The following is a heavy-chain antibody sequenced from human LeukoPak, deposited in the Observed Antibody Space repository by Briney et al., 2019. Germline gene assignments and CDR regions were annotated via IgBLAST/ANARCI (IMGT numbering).Heavy chain of an antibody. CDR3: ATEAWFGDVWGY. J-gene: IGHJ4*02. CDR2: ISSGGRTI. V-gene: IGHV3-11*01. D-gene: IGHD3-10*01. Sequence: GGSLRLSCAASGFTFSDYYMNWIRQAPGKGLEWISYISSGGRTIYYADSVKGRFTISRDNAKNSPYLQMNSLRAEDTAVYYCATEAWFGDVWGYWGQGTLVTVSS. CDR1: GFTFSDYY.